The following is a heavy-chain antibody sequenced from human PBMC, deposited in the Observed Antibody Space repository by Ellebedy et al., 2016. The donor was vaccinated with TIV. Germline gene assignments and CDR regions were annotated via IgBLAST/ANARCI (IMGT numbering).Heavy chain of an antibody. J-gene: IGHJ4*03. Sequence: GESLKISCAASGFTFSSYDMHWVRQGTGKGLEWVSAIGTAGDTYYPGSVKGRFTISREHAKNSLYLQLTSLRAEDTAVYYCARVRFGDTAVDYWGQGTLVTVSS. CDR3: ARVRFGDTAVDY. CDR2: IGTAGDT. D-gene: IGHD2-21*01. CDR1: GFTFSSYD. V-gene: IGHV3-13*01.